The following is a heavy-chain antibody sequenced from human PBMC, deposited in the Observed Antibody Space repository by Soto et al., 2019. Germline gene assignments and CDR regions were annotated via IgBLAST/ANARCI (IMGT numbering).Heavy chain of an antibody. D-gene: IGHD3-22*01. CDR3: ARSRWRSGQYYYFDD. Sequence: EVQLVESGEGLVQPGGSLRLSCAASGFTFSSYNIHWIRQAPGKGLEFVSAISRSGDRTYYADSVKGRFTITRDNSKNTVWLQMGSLRAEDMAVYYCARSRWRSGQYYYFDDWGRGTLVTVSS. CDR2: ISRSGDRT. V-gene: IGHV3-64*02. CDR1: GFTFSSYN. J-gene: IGHJ4*01.